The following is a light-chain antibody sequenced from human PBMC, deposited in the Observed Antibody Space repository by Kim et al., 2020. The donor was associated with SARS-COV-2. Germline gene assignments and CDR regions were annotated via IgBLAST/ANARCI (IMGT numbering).Light chain of an antibody. CDR2: DAS. CDR3: QQYHDRPEA. CDR1: QGISSH. V-gene: IGKV3D-15*01. J-gene: IGKJ4*01. Sequence: VSPGERAPLSCGASQGISSHVAWFQQKRGQAPRLLIYDASTRAPGIPARFSGSGSGTDFTLTISSLQSADFAAYYCQQYHDRPEAFGGGTKVDIK.